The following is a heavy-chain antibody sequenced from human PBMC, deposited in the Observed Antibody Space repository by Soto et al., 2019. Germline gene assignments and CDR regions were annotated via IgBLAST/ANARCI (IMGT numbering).Heavy chain of an antibody. Sequence: GSLRLSCAASGFTFSSYSMNWVRQAPGKGLEWVSSISESSGYIYYADSVKGRFTISRDNAKNSLFLQMNSLRAEDTAVYYCARDSRAYNYGPDAFDIWGQGTMVTVSS. CDR2: ISESSGYI. D-gene: IGHD5-18*01. J-gene: IGHJ3*02. CDR1: GFTFSSYS. CDR3: ARDSRAYNYGPDAFDI. V-gene: IGHV3-21*01.